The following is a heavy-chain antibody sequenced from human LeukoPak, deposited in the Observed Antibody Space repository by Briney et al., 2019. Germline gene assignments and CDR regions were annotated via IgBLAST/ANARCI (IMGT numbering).Heavy chain of an antibody. CDR3: ARGNYVWGSYREFDY. V-gene: IGHV4-34*01. Sequence: SETLSLTCAVYGGSFSGYYWSWIRQPPGKGLEWIGSIYYSGSTYYNPSLKSRVTISVDTSKNQFSLKLSSVTAADTAVYYCARGNYVWGSYREFDYWGQGTLVTVSS. D-gene: IGHD3-16*02. CDR1: GGSFSGYY. CDR2: IYYSGST. J-gene: IGHJ4*02.